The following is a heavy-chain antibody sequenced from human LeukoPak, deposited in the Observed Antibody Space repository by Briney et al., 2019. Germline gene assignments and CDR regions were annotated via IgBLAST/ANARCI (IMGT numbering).Heavy chain of an antibody. J-gene: IGHJ5*02. V-gene: IGHV3-23*01. CDR2: ISESGDDT. CDR3: AKQFVDV. D-gene: IGHD5-24*01. CDR1: GFRFSDYY. Sequence: GGSLRLSCAASGFRFSDYYMNWVRQAPGKGLEWVSSISESGDDTAYADSVKGRFTISRDNSRNTLYLQMISLRAEDTAVYYCAKQFVDVWGQGTLVTVSS.